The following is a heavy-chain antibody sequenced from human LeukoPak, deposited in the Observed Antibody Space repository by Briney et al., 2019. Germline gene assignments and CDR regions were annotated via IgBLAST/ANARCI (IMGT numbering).Heavy chain of an antibody. J-gene: IGHJ4*02. CDR2: ISAYNGNT. V-gene: IGHV1-18*04. Sequence: GASVKVSCKASGYTFTSYGISWVRQAPGQGLEWMGWISAYNGNTNYAQKLQGRVTMTTDTSTSTAYTELRSLRSDDTAVYYCARDSPWSEAEQWLVRFDYWGQGTLVTVPS. D-gene: IGHD6-19*01. CDR3: ARDSPWSEAEQWLVRFDY. CDR1: GYTFTSYG.